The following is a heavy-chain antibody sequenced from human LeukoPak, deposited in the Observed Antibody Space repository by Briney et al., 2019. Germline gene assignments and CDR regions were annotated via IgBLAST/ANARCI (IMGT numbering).Heavy chain of an antibody. CDR1: GGTFSSYA. Sequence: AASVKVSCKASGGTFSSYAISWVRQAPGQGLEWMGGIIPIFGTANYAQKFQGRVTITTDESTSTAYMELSSLRSEDTAVYYCARSSLGYCSSTSCYHGFWFDPWGQGTLVTVSS. CDR2: IIPIFGTA. J-gene: IGHJ5*02. V-gene: IGHV1-69*05. D-gene: IGHD2-2*01. CDR3: ARSSLGYCSSTSCYHGFWFDP.